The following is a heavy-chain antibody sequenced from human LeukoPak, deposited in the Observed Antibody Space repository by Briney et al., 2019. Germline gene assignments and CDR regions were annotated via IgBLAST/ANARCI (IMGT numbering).Heavy chain of an antibody. CDR2: IYYSGST. Sequence: SETLPLTCTVSGGSISSYYWSWIRQPPGKGLEWIGYIYYSGSTNYNPSLKSRVTISVDTSKNQFSLKLSSVTAADTAVYYCARDYPRAYCGGDCYFDAFDIWGQGTMVTVSS. D-gene: IGHD2-21*02. CDR1: GGSISSYY. J-gene: IGHJ3*02. CDR3: ARDYPRAYCGGDCYFDAFDI. V-gene: IGHV4-59*01.